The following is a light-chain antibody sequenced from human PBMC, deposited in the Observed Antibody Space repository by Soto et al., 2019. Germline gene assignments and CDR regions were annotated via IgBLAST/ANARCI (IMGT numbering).Light chain of an antibody. CDR3: QVWDSSPDPNCL. Sequence: SYELTQPPSVSVAPGQTARITCGGNNIGNTPVHWYQQKPGQAPVLVIYYDNDRPSGIPERFSGSNSGNTATLTISGVEAADEADYYCQVWDSSPDPNCLFGPGTKVTVL. CDR1: NIGNTP. V-gene: IGLV3-21*04. J-gene: IGLJ1*01. CDR2: YDN.